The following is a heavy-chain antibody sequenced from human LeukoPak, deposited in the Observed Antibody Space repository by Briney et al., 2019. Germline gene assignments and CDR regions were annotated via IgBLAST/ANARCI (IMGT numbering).Heavy chain of an antibody. V-gene: IGHV4-34*01. J-gene: IGHJ5*02. CDR3: ARGVRGYGGNL. D-gene: IGHD4-23*01. Sequence: SETLSLTCAVYGGSFSAYYWNWIRQSPGKGLEWIGEINHSGSTNCNPSLKSRVTMSVDTPKNQFSLNLSSVTAADTAVYYCARGVRGYGGNLWGQGTLVTVSS. CDR2: INHSGST. CDR1: GGSFSAYY.